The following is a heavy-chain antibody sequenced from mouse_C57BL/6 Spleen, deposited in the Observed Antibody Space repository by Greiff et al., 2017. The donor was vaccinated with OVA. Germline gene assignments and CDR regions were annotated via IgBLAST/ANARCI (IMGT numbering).Heavy chain of an antibody. J-gene: IGHJ2*01. V-gene: IGHV1-64*01. CDR2: IHPNSGST. D-gene: IGHD1-1*01. CDR3: ASFTTVVARGFDY. CDR1: GYTFTSYW. Sequence: QVQLQQPGAELVKPGASVKLSCKASGYTFTSYWMHWVKQRPGQGLEWIGMIHPNSGSTNYNEKFKSKATLTVDKSSSTAYMQLSSLTSEDSAVYYCASFTTVVARGFDYWGQGTTLTVSS.